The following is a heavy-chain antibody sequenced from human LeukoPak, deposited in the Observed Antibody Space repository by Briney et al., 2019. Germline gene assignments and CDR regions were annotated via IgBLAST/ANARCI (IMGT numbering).Heavy chain of an antibody. V-gene: IGHV4-59*13. Sequence: SETLSLTCTVSGGSISSYYWSWIRQPPGKGWEWIGYTYYSGSANYNPSLKSRVTMSVDTSKNQLSLRLSSVTAADTAVYYCARGGSNRPLDHWGQGTLVTVSS. CDR2: TYYSGSA. J-gene: IGHJ4*02. CDR3: ARGGSNRPLDH. D-gene: IGHD3-16*02. CDR1: GGSISSYY.